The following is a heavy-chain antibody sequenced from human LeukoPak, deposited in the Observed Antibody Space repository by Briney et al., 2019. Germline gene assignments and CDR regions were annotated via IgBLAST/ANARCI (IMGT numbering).Heavy chain of an antibody. CDR1: GLTFSTYS. CDR3: AREDVSRVDY. CDR2: ISSSSSTI. V-gene: IGHV3-48*02. Sequence: PGGSLRLSCAASGLTFSTYSMNWVRQAPGKRLEWVSYISSSSSTIYYADSVKGRFTISRDNAKNSLYLQMNSLRDEDTAVYYCAREDVSRVDYWGQGTLVTVSS. J-gene: IGHJ4*02.